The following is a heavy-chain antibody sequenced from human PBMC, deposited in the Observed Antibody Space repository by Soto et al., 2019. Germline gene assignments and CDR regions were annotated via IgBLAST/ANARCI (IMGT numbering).Heavy chain of an antibody. D-gene: IGHD5-12*01. CDR1: GGTFSNDI. V-gene: IGHV1-69*08. CDR2: IIPLLDIA. Sequence: QVQLVQSGAEVKKPGSSVKVSCKTSGGTFSNDIITWVRQAPGQGLEWMGRIIPLLDIANYAQKFQGRVTITGNKTTRTAYMELNSLRSEDTAVYYCARDSPIGSTFSGYDAIDYWGQGTLVTVSS. CDR3: ARDSPIGSTFSGYDAIDY. J-gene: IGHJ4*02.